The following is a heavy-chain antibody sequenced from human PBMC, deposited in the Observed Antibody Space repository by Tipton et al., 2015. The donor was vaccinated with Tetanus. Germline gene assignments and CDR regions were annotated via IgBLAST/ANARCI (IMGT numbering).Heavy chain of an antibody. D-gene: IGHD5-18*01. J-gene: IGHJ4*02. Sequence: SLRLSCAASGFTFSSYGMHWVRQAPGKGLEWVAVIWYDGSNKYYADSVKGRFTISRDNSKNTLYLQMNSLRAEDTAVYYCARDNPLYTAMVTFYFDYWGQGTLVTVSS. V-gene: IGHV3-33*01. CDR2: IWYDGSNK. CDR1: GFTFSSYG. CDR3: ARDNPLYTAMVTFYFDY.